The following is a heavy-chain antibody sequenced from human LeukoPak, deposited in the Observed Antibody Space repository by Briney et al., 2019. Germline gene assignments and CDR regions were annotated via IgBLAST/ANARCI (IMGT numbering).Heavy chain of an antibody. D-gene: IGHD6-13*01. CDR1: GFTFSSYG. CDR2: ISGSGGST. Sequence: GGSLRLSCAASGFTFSSYGMSWVRQASGKGLEWVSAISGSGGSTYYADSVKGRFTISRDNSKNTLYLQMNSLRAEDTAVYYCARSSSSWPTAFDYWGQGTLVTVSS. CDR3: ARSSSSWPTAFDY. V-gene: IGHV3-23*01. J-gene: IGHJ4*02.